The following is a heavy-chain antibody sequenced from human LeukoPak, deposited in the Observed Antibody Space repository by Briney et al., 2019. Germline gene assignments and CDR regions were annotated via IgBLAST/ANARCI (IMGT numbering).Heavy chain of an antibody. CDR2: IYYSGST. V-gene: IGHV4-39*01. J-gene: IGHJ4*02. CDR3: ARHLGLDSPKGTRGYFDY. D-gene: IGHD1-26*01. CDR1: GGSISSSSYY. Sequence: PSETLSLTCTVSGGSISSSSYYWGWIRQPPGKGLEWIGSIYYSGSTYYNPSLKSRVTISVDTSKNQFSLKLSSVTAADTAVYYCARHLGLDSPKGTRGYFDYWGQGTLVTVSS.